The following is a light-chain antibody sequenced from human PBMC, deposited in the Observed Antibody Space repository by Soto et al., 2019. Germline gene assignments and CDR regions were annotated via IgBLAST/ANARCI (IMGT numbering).Light chain of an antibody. CDR1: NSNIGSKT. CDR3: AAWDDSLNGWV. J-gene: IGLJ3*02. Sequence: QSVLTQPPSASGTPGQRVTFSCSGSNSNIGSKTVNWYQQLPGTAPKLLIYSNYQRPSGVPDRFSGSKSGTSASLAISGLQSEDEADYYCAAWDDSLNGWVFGGGTKLTVL. CDR2: SNY. V-gene: IGLV1-44*01.